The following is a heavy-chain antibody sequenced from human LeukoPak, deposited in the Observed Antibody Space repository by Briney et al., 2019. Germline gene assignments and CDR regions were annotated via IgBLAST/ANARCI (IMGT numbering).Heavy chain of an antibody. CDR2: INPSGGST. Sequence: ASVKVSCKASGYTFTSYYMHWVRQAPGQGLEWMGIINPSGGSTSYAQKFQGRVTITADKSTSTAYMELSSLRSEDTAVYYCARCPYDYVWGSYPIAYFDYWGQGTLVTVSS. CDR3: ARCPYDYVWGSYPIAYFDY. CDR1: GYTFTSYY. D-gene: IGHD3-16*02. V-gene: IGHV1-46*01. J-gene: IGHJ4*02.